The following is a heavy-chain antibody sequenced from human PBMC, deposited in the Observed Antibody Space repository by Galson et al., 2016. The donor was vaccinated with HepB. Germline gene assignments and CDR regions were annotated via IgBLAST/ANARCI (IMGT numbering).Heavy chain of an antibody. CDR2: MSLSGNT. V-gene: IGHV4-39*01. Sequence: SETLSLTCTVSGASFNGNNYYWGWIRQPPGKGLQWIGSMSLSGNTYYNPSLKSRVAISVDGSKNQFSLELSSTTAADTAVYYCARAPRITVILVDKKSHYFDYWGQGILVTVSS. CDR1: GASFNGNNYY. CDR3: ARAPRITVILVDKKSHYFDY. J-gene: IGHJ4*02. D-gene: IGHD3-22*01.